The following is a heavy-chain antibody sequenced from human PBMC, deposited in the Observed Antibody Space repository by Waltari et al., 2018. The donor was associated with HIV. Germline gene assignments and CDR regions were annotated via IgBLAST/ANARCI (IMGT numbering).Heavy chain of an antibody. V-gene: IGHV4-30-2*01. CDR3: AAIPWGDNWFDP. CDR2: IYHSGST. J-gene: IGHJ5*02. D-gene: IGHD3-16*01. Sequence: QLQLQESGSGLVKPSQTLSLTCAVSGGSISSGGYSWSWIRPPPGKGLEWIGYIYHSGYIYHSGSTYYNPSLKSRVTISIDRSKNQFSLKLTSVTAADTAVYYCAAIPWGDNWFDPWGQGTLVSVSS. CDR1: GGSISSGGYS.